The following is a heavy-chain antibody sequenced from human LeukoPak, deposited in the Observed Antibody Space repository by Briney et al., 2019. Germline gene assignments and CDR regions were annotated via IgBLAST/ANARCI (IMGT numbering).Heavy chain of an antibody. J-gene: IGHJ4*02. D-gene: IGHD3-22*01. CDR3: ARQTYDSSGSPNFDY. V-gene: IGHV4-30-4*08. CDR2: ISYSGST. Sequence: SETLSLTCTVSGGSIISGDFYWSWIRQHPGKGLEWIGFISYSGSTYYNPSLKSRVTISVDTSKNQFSLKLSSVTAADTAVYYCARQTYDSSGSPNFDYWGQGTLVTVSS. CDR1: GGSIISGDFY.